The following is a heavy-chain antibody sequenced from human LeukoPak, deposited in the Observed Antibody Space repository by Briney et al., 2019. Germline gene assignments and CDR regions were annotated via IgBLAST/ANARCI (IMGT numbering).Heavy chain of an antibody. CDR2: INPSGGST. D-gene: IGHD2-21*02. CDR3: ARVTTAKAFQH. J-gene: IGHJ1*01. CDR1: GYTFTSYY. Sequence: GASVKVSCKASGYTFTSYYMHWVRQAPGQGLEWMGIINPSGGSTSYAQKFQGRVTMTRDMSTSTVYMELSSLRSEDTVVYYCARVTTAKAFQHWGQGTLVTVSS. V-gene: IGHV1-46*01.